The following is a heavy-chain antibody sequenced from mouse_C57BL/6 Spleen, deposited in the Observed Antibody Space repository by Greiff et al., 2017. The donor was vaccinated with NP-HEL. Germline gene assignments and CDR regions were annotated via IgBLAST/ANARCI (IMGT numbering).Heavy chain of an antibody. CDR1: GYTFTSYW. CDR2: IDPSDSYT. Sequence: VQLQQPGAELVMPGASVKLSCKASGYTFTSYWMHWVKQRPGQGLEWIGEIDPSDSYTNYNQKFKGKSTLTVDKSSSTAYMQLSSLTSEDSAVYYCARRIYGSSWNYFDYWGQGTTLTVSS. J-gene: IGHJ2*01. V-gene: IGHV1-69*01. CDR3: ARRIYGSSWNYFDY. D-gene: IGHD1-1*01.